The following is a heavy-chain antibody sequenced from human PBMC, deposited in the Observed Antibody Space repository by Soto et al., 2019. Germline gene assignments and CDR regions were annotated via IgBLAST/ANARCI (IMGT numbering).Heavy chain of an antibody. Sequence: SETLSLTCTVSCGSISSYYWSWIRQPPGKGLEWIGYIYYSGSTNYNPSLKSRVTISVDTSKNQFSLKLSSVTAADTAVYYCARDRGCSGGSCYSENAFDIWGQGTMVTV. V-gene: IGHV4-59*01. D-gene: IGHD2-15*01. J-gene: IGHJ3*02. CDR3: ARDRGCSGGSCYSENAFDI. CDR2: IYYSGST. CDR1: CGSISSYY.